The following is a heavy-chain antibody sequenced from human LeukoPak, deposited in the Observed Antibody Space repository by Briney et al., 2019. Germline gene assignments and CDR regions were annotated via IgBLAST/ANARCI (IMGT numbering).Heavy chain of an antibody. J-gene: IGHJ4*02. Sequence: ASVKVSCRASGYTFTSYGISWVRQAPGQGLEWMGWISGYNGNTNYAQKLQGRVTMTTDTSTSTAYMEVRSLRSDDTAVYYCARDVRYCSSTSCPPSGSLDSWGQGTLVTVSS. CDR1: GYTFTSYG. CDR3: ARDVRYCSSTSCPPSGSLDS. D-gene: IGHD2-2*01. CDR2: ISGYNGNT. V-gene: IGHV1-18*01.